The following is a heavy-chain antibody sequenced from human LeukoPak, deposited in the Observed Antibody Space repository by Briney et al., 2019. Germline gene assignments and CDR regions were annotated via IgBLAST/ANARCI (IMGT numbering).Heavy chain of an antibody. D-gene: IGHD5-18*01. CDR1: GYTFTSYG. Sequence: ASVKVSCKASGYTFTSYGTSWVRQAPGQGLEWMGWISAYNGNTNYAQKLQGRVTMTTDTSTSTAYMELRSLRSDDTAVYYCARVRGYRYGYGLSIYWGQGTLVTVSS. V-gene: IGHV1-18*01. J-gene: IGHJ4*02. CDR2: ISAYNGNT. CDR3: ARVRGYRYGYGLSIY.